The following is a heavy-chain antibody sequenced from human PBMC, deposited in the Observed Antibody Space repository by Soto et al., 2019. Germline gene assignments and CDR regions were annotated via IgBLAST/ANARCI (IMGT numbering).Heavy chain of an antibody. V-gene: IGHV4-59*01. CDR3: AKDSGYNYGYFRWFDP. CDR2: IFYSGST. D-gene: IGHD5-18*01. J-gene: IGHJ5*02. Sequence: SETLFLTCTVSGGSISNYYWSWIRQPPGRGLEWIGHIFYSGSTNYNPALKSRVTISVDTSKSQFSLKLSSVTAADTAVYYCAKDSGYNYGYFRWFDPWGQGTLVTVSS. CDR1: GGSISNYY.